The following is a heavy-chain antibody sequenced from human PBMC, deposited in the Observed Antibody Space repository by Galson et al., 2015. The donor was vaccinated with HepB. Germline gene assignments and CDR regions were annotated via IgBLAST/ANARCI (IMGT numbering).Heavy chain of an antibody. Sequence: SLRLSCAASGFSFSDHYMSWIRQAPGKGLEWVSYISSNAFYTKYTDSVKGRFTISRDNAKNSLYLQMNSLRAEDTAVYYCARVALVIIPGAPDWYFDLWGRGTLVTVSS. D-gene: IGHD2-2*01. V-gene: IGHV3-11*06. CDR2: ISSNAFYT. CDR1: GFSFSDHY. J-gene: IGHJ2*01. CDR3: ARVALVIIPGAPDWYFDL.